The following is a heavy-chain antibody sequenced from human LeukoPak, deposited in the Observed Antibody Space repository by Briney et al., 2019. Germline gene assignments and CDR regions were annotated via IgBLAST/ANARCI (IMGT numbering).Heavy chain of an antibody. J-gene: IGHJ4*02. CDR3: ARDVALYYYDSSGYDKRYYFDY. CDR1: GGSISIYY. CDR2: INHSGST. Sequence: SETLSLTCTVSGGSISIYYWSWIRQPPGKGLEWIGEINHSGSTNYNPSLKSRVTISVDTSKNQFSLKLSSVTAADTAVYYCARDVALYYYDSSGYDKRYYFDYWGQGTLVTVSS. V-gene: IGHV4-34*01. D-gene: IGHD3-22*01.